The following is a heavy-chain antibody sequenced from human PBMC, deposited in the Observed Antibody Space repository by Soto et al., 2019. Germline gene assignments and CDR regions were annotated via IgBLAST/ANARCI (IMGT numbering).Heavy chain of an antibody. CDR1: GYTFTGYY. CDR3: ARVGPDNDY. Sequence: AASVKVSCKSSGYTFTGYYMHWVRQAPGQGLEWMGWINAGNGNTKYSQKFQGRVTITRDTSASTAYMELSSLRSEDTAVYYCARVGPDNDYWGQGTLVTVS. D-gene: IGHD3-22*01. J-gene: IGHJ4*02. CDR2: INAGNGNT. V-gene: IGHV1-3*01.